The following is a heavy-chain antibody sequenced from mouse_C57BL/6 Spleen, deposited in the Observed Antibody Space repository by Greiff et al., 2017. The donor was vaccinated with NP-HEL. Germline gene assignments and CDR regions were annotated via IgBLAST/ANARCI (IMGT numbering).Heavy chain of an antibody. J-gene: IGHJ1*03. CDR2: ISDGGSYT. CDR1: GFTFSSYA. D-gene: IGHD4-1*01. Sequence: DVHLVESGGGLVKPGGSLKLSCAASGFTFSSYAMSWVRQTPEKRLEWVATISDGGSYTYYPDNVKGRFTISRDNAKNNLYLQMSHLKSEDTAMYYCAREGGTDYWYFDVWGTGTTVTVSS. V-gene: IGHV5-4*01. CDR3: AREGGTDYWYFDV.